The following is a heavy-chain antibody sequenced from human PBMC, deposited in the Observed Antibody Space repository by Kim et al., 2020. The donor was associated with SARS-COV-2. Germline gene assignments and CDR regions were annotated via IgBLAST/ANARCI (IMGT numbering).Heavy chain of an antibody. J-gene: IGHJ4*02. CDR1: GFTFSSYS. D-gene: IGHD5-18*01. CDR3: ARDRGYSYGYDY. V-gene: IGHV3-21*01. CDR2: ISSSSSYI. Sequence: GGSLRLSCAASGFTFSSYSMNWVRQAPGKGLEWVSSISSSSSYIYYADSVKGRFTISRDNAKNSLYLQMNSLRAEDTAVYYCARDRGYSYGYDYWGQGTLVTVSS.